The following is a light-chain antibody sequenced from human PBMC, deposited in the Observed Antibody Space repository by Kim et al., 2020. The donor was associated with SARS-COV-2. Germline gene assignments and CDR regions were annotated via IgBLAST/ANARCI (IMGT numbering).Light chain of an antibody. CDR1: QDISNY. CDR2: DAS. V-gene: IGKV1-33*01. Sequence: SVGDRVTITCQASQDISNYLNWYQQKPGKAPKLLIYDASNLETGVPSRFSGSGSGTDFTFTISSLQPEDIATYYCQQYDNLPALTFGGGTKVDIK. J-gene: IGKJ4*01. CDR3: QQYDNLPALT.